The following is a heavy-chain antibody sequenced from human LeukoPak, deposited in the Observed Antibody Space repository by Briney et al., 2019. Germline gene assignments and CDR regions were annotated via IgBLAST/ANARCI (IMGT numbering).Heavy chain of an antibody. D-gene: IGHD3-10*01. J-gene: IGHJ4*02. Sequence: ASVKVSCKASGHTFTSYAMNWVRQAPGQGLEWMGWINTNTGNPTYAQGFTGRFVFSLDTSVSTAYLQISSLKAEDTAVYYCARDPKLLWFGYHDYWGQGTLVTVSS. CDR3: ARDPKLLWFGYHDY. CDR2: INTNTGNP. V-gene: IGHV7-4-1*02. CDR1: GHTFTSYA.